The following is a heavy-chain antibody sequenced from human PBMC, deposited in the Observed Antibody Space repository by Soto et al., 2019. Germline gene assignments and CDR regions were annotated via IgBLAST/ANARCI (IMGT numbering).Heavy chain of an antibody. Sequence: EVQLLESGGGLVQPGGSLRLSCAASGFTFSSYAMSWVRQVPGKGLEWVSGITGGGDNTYYADSVKGRFTISRDNSKNTLYLQMNSLRAEDTAIYYCAKFGFGDLFPENWFDPWGQGTLVTVSS. D-gene: IGHD3-10*01. CDR1: GFTFSSYA. V-gene: IGHV3-23*01. CDR2: ITGGGDNT. J-gene: IGHJ5*02. CDR3: AKFGFGDLFPENWFDP.